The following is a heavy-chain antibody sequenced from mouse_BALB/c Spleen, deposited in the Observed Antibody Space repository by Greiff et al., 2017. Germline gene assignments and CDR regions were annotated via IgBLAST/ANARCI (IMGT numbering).Heavy chain of an antibody. Sequence: EVQLQQSGAELVKPGASVKLSCTASGFNINDTYMHWVKQRPEQGLEWIGRIDPANGNTKYDPKFQGKATIPADTSSNTAYLQLSSLTSEDTAVYYCAQLGRGYAMDYWGQGTSVTVSS. J-gene: IGHJ4*01. D-gene: IGHD4-1*02. CDR3: AQLGRGYAMDY. CDR2: IDPANGNT. CDR1: GFNINDTY. V-gene: IGHV14-3*02.